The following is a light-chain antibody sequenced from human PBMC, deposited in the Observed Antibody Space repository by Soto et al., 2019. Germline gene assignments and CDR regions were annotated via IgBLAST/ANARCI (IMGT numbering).Light chain of an antibody. CDR2: EVS. CDR1: SSDVGGYNY. V-gene: IGLV2-8*01. CDR3: SSYGGSKV. J-gene: IGLJ2*01. Sequence: QSALTQPPSASGSPGQSVTISCTGTSSDVGGYNYVSWYQQHPGKAPKLMIYEVSKRPSGVSDRFSGSKSGNTASLTVSGLQPEDEADYYCSSYGGSKVFGGGTKLTVL.